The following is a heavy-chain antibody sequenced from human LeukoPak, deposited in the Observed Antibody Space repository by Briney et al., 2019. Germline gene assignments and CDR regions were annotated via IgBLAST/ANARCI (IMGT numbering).Heavy chain of an antibody. CDR3: ARDPDTAMVTSRDAFDI. D-gene: IGHD5-18*01. CDR1: GFTFSSYA. CDR2: ISYDGSNK. J-gene: IGHJ3*02. Sequence: GGSLRLSCAASGFTFSSYAMHWVRQAPGKGLEWVAVISYDGSNKYYADSVKGRFTISRDNSKNTLYLQMNSLRAGDTAVYYCARDPDTAMVTSRDAFDIWGQGTMVTVSS. V-gene: IGHV3-30-3*01.